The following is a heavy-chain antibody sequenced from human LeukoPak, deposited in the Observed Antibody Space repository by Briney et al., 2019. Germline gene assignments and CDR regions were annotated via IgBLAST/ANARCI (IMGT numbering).Heavy chain of an antibody. D-gene: IGHD3-10*01. V-gene: IGHV3-21*01. CDR1: GFTFNKYA. Sequence: GGSLRLSCAASGFTFNKYAMNWVRQAPGKGLEWVSSISTPSYKYYSDSLKGRFTISRDNAKNSLYLQMSSLRAEDTAVYYCARDTYGSGNEVAFDIWGQGTMVTVSP. CDR3: ARDTYGSGNEVAFDI. CDR2: ISTPSYK. J-gene: IGHJ3*02.